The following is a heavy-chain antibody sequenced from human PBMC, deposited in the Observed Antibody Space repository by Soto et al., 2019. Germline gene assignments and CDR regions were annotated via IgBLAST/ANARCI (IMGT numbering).Heavy chain of an antibody. CDR3: ARGRGSMDV. CDR2: IKQDGSEK. V-gene: IGHV3-7*04. Sequence: EVQLVESGGGLVQPGGSLRLSCVASGFTFNSYWMSWVRQAPGKGLEWVANIKQDGSEKYYVDSVKGRFTISRDNAKNSLYLQMSSLRAEDTALYFCARGRGSMDVWGQGTTVTVSS. CDR1: GFTFNSYW. D-gene: IGHD1-26*01. J-gene: IGHJ6*02.